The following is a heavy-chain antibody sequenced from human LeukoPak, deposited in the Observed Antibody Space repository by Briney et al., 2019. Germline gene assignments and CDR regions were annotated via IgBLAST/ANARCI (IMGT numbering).Heavy chain of an antibody. V-gene: IGHV4-59*01. D-gene: IGHD3-22*01. CDR2: VYYSGST. Sequence: NPSETLSLTCTVSGGSISSYYWSWIRQPPGKGLEWIGYVYYSGSTNYNPSLKSRVTISVDTSNNQFSLKLRSVTAADTAVYYCARAGSGYYPFDDWGQGTLVTVSS. J-gene: IGHJ4*02. CDR1: GGSISSYY. CDR3: ARAGSGYYPFDD.